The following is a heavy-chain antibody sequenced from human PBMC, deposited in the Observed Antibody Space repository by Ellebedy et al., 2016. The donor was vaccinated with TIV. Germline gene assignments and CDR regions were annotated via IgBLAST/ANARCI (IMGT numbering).Heavy chain of an antibody. CDR1: GFTFNNYA. J-gene: IGHJ4*02. V-gene: IGHV3-23*01. CDR2: ISHTGSRT. CDR3: AKGRGGGSDSSAPRYYFDS. D-gene: IGHD6-19*01. Sequence: PGGSLRLSCAASGFTFNNYAMSWVRQAPGKGLEWVSTISHTGSRTYYANSVEGRFIISRDNSKRTLYLQMNSLRAEDTGVYYCAKGRGGGSDSSAPRYYFDSWGLGTLVTVSS.